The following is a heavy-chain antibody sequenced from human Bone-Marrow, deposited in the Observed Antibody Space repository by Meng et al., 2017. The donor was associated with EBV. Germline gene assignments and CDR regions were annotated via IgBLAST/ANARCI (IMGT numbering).Heavy chain of an antibody. V-gene: IGHV1-46*01. Sequence: VQLVQSGAEVKKPGASLKVSCKASGYTFTTYYIHWVRQAPGQGLEWMGIISPSGGATSYAQKFQGRVTLTRDTSTSTVYMELSSLKSEDTAVYYCARGTLTYWGQGTLVTVSS. CDR2: ISPSGGAT. CDR1: GYTFTTYY. CDR3: ARGTLTY. J-gene: IGHJ4*02.